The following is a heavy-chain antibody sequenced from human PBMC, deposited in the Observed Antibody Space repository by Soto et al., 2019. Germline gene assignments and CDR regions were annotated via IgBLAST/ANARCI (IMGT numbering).Heavy chain of an antibody. CDR1: GFTFSNYA. J-gene: IGHJ4*02. Sequence: EVQLLESGGGLVQPGGSLRLSCVASGFTFSNYAMSWVRQAPGKGLEWVSSITGSGASTYDSDSVKGRFTISRENSKNTLGLQINSLRAEDTAIYYCAKDPRGVKSQWLLTYYFDYLGQGTLVTVSS. CDR3: AKDPRGVKSQWLLTYYFDY. V-gene: IGHV3-23*01. D-gene: IGHD3-22*01. CDR2: ITGSGAST.